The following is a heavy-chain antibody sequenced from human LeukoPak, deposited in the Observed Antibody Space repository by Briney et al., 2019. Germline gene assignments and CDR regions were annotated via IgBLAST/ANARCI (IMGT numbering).Heavy chain of an antibody. J-gene: IGHJ4*02. CDR1: GYTFTGYY. D-gene: IGHD6-19*01. CDR3: ARAGSSGWYEGSDY. Sequence: ASVRVSCKASGYTFTGYYMHWVRQAPGQGLEWMGWINPNSGGTNYAQTFQGRVTMTRDTSISTAYMELRSLRSDDTAVYYCARAGSSGWYEGSDYWGQGTLVTVSS. V-gene: IGHV1-2*02. CDR2: INPNSGGT.